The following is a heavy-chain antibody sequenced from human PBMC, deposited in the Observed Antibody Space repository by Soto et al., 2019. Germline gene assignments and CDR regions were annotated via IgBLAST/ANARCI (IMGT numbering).Heavy chain of an antibody. CDR3: IGTYSGSSMRFDY. J-gene: IGHJ4*02. Sequence: EVQLVESGGGLVKPGGSLRLSCAASGFTFSNAWMTWVRQAPGKGREWVGRVKSKTDGGTIDYAAPVKDRFTISRDDSKNTLYLQMHSLKTEHTAGYYCIGTYSGSSMRFDYWGQGTLVTVSS. CDR2: VKSKTDGGTI. CDR1: GFTFSNAW. D-gene: IGHD5-12*01. V-gene: IGHV3-15*01.